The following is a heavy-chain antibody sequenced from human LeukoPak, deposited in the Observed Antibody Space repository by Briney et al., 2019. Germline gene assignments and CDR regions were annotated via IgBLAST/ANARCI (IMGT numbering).Heavy chain of an antibody. V-gene: IGHV3-23*01. Sequence: GGSLRLSCAASGFSFNTYAMSWVRQAPGKGLEWVSAISNTGGSTYYADSVKGRFTISRDKSRNTLSLQMNSLRAEDTAVYYCAKAAIPRDYWGQGTLVTVSS. CDR2: ISNTGGST. J-gene: IGHJ4*02. CDR3: AKAAIPRDY. CDR1: GFSFNTYA.